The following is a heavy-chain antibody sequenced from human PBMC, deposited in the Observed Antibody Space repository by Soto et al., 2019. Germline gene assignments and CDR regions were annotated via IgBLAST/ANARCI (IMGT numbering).Heavy chain of an antibody. V-gene: IGHV1-18*01. CDR2: ISAYNGNT. J-gene: IGHJ4*02. Sequence: SVKVSCKASGYTFANYGISWLRQAPGQGLEWMGWISAYNGNTNYAQKFQGRVTMTTHTSTSTAYMELRSLRSDDTAVYFCARDLSEVAYRDNPTFHYWGQGTLVTVSS. D-gene: IGHD4-17*01. CDR1: GYTFANYG. CDR3: ARDLSEVAYRDNPTFHY.